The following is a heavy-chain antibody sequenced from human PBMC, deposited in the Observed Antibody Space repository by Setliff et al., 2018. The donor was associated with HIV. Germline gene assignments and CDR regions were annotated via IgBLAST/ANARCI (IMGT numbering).Heavy chain of an antibody. D-gene: IGHD6-13*01. CDR1: SASRSINTYY. Sequence: PSETLSLTCTVSSASRSINTYYWSWIRQPPGKGLDWVGNIYYSGTNYNPSLKSRVTISVDTSKHQISLKLNSVTAADTAVYYCAGGTIVAPGMAAAQPWYYYYYMDVWGKGTTVTVSS. CDR2: IYYSGT. V-gene: IGHV4-59*01. CDR3: AGGTIVAPGMAAAQPWYYYYYMDV. J-gene: IGHJ6*03.